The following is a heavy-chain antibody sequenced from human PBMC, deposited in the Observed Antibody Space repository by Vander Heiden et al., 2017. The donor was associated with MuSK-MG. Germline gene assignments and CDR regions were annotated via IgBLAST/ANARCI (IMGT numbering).Heavy chain of an antibody. J-gene: IGHJ4*01. CDR2: IRGSGGST. CDR1: GFPFNRYA. CDR3: AKCRGVVLAAIPYYFDY. D-gene: IGHD2-2*01. Sequence: EVQLLESGGGLVQPGGSLSIYCAASGFPFNRYAMSWVRQAPWKWLGWVSAIRGSGGSTYYPDSVKGRLNISRDNSKNTLYLQMNSLRAQDTAVYYGAKCRGVVLAAIPYYFDYW. V-gene: IGHV3-23*01.